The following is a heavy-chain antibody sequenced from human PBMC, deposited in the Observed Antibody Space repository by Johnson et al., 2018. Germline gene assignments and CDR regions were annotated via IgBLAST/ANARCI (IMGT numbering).Heavy chain of an antibody. J-gene: IGHJ3*02. D-gene: IGHD3-9*01. CDR2: ISRSSSPV. Sequence: VQLVQSGGGLVQPGGSLRLSCAASGFTFSSYSMTWVRQAPGKGLEWVSYISRSSSPVHYADSVRGRFTISRDNAKNSLYLQMNSLRDEDTAVYYCASDILTGPDAFEIWGQGTMVTVSS. CDR1: GFTFSSYS. CDR3: ASDILTGPDAFEI. V-gene: IGHV3-48*02.